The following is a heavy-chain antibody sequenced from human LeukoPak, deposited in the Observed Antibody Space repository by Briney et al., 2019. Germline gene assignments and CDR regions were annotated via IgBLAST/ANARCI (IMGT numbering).Heavy chain of an antibody. V-gene: IGHV1-69*04. CDR1: GGTFSSYA. J-gene: IGHJ4*02. CDR2: IIPILGIA. D-gene: IGHD2-2*01. CDR3: ARDSVVVVPAATPFDY. Sequence: SVKVSCKASGGTFSSYAISWVRQAPGQGLEWMGRIIPILGIANYAQKFQGRVTITADKSTSTAYMELSSLRSEDTAVYYCARDSVVVVPAATPFDYWSQGTLVTVSS.